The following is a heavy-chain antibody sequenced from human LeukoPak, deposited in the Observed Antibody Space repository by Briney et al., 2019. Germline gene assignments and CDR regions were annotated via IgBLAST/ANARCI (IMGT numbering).Heavy chain of an antibody. CDR3: ARVQYSYGCDGSFY. Sequence: GGSLRLSCAASGFTFSSYTMNWVRQAPGKGLEWVSTISGSGGSTYYADSVKGRFTFSRDNSKNTLYLQMNSLRGDDTAVYYCARVQYSYGCDGSFYWGQGTLVTVSS. V-gene: IGHV3-23*01. J-gene: IGHJ4*02. CDR1: GFTFSSYT. CDR2: ISGSGGST. D-gene: IGHD5-18*01.